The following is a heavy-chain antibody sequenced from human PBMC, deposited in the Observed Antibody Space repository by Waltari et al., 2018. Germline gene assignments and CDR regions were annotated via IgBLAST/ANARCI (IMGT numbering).Heavy chain of an antibody. D-gene: IGHD3-3*01. V-gene: IGHV4-39*07. CDR1: GGSISSSSYY. CDR2: IYYSGST. J-gene: IGHJ5*02. Sequence: QLQLQESGPGLVKPSETLSLTCTVSGGSISSSSYYWGWIRQPPGKGLEWIGSIYYSGSTYYNPSLKSRVTISVDTSKNQFSLKLSSVTAADTAVYYCARHTIFGGGWFDPWGQGTLVTVSS. CDR3: ARHTIFGGGWFDP.